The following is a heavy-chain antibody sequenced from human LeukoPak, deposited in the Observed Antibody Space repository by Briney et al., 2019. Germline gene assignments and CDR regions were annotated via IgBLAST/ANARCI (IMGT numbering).Heavy chain of an antibody. Sequence: PGGSLRLSCAASGFTLSSHRMNWVRQAPGKGLEWVSDISRSGSTIYYADSVKGRFTISRDNAKNSLYLQMNSLRAEDTALYYCATGYYDILTGSPPFDYWGQGTLVTVSS. CDR2: ISRSGSTI. V-gene: IGHV3-48*04. D-gene: IGHD3-9*01. CDR1: GFTLSSHR. CDR3: ATGYYDILTGSPPFDY. J-gene: IGHJ4*02.